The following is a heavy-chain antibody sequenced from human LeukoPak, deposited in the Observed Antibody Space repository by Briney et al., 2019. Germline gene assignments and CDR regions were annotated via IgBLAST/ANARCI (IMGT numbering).Heavy chain of an antibody. CDR1: GGSISGYF. CDR3: ASPDQKAAFDL. J-gene: IGHJ3*01. V-gene: IGHV4-59*12. CDR2: VFYNGST. Sequence: SETLSLTCTVSGGSISGYFWSWIRQPPGKGLEWVGYVFYNGSTNYNPSLKSRVTISIDTSRIRFSLRLTSVTAADTAVYYCASPDQKAAFDLWGQGTMVTVSS.